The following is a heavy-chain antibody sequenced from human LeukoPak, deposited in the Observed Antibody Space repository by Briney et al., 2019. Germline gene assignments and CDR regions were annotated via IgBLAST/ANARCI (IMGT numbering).Heavy chain of an antibody. V-gene: IGHV3-30*18. CDR2: ISFDGSNK. CDR3: AKDNDYYASGTSFDY. J-gene: IGHJ4*02. CDR1: GFTFSNYG. Sequence: PGGSLRLSCAVSGFTFSNYGMHWVRQAPGKGLEWVALISFDGSNKYCSDSVRGRFTISRDNSKSTLYLQMNSLRAEDTAVYYCAKDNDYYASGTSFDYWGQGTLVTVSS. D-gene: IGHD3-10*01.